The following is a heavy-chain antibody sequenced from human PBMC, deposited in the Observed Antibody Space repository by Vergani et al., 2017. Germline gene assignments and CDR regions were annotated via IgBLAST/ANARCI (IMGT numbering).Heavy chain of an antibody. Sequence: QVQLVESGGGVVQPGRSLRLSCAASGFTFSSYGMHWVRQAPGKGLEWVAVIWYDGSNKYYADSVKGRFTISRDNSKNTLYLQMNSLRAEDTAVFYCARGSRLGYYDGMDVWGQGTTVTVSS. CDR3: ARGSRLGYYDGMDV. J-gene: IGHJ6*02. D-gene: IGHD3-10*01. V-gene: IGHV3-33*01. CDR1: GFTFSSYG. CDR2: IWYDGSNK.